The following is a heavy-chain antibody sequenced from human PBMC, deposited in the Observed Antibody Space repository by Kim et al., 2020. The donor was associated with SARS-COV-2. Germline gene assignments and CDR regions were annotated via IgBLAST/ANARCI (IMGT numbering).Heavy chain of an antibody. J-gene: IGHJ5*02. Sequence: SETLSLTCAVYGGSFSGYYWSWIRQPPGKGLEWIGEINHSGSTNYNPSLKSRVTISVDTSKNQFSLKLSSVTAADTAVYYCARGTGGWFDPWGQGTLVTV. D-gene: IGHD3-10*01. CDR3: ARGTGGWFDP. CDR2: INHSGST. CDR1: GGSFSGYY. V-gene: IGHV4-34*01.